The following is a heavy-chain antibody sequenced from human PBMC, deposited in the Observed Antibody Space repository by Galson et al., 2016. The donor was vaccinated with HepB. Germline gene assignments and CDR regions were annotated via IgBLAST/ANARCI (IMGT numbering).Heavy chain of an antibody. Sequence: SLRLSCAASGSTFSSYDMNWVRQGPGKGLEWVANTNEDTRRTFYADSVKGRFTVSRDNAKNSLYLHMYDLRGDDTAVYFCAREGRCTAGRCYTDYWGQGTLVTVSS. CDR3: AREGRCTAGRCYTDY. V-gene: IGHV3-7*03. CDR1: GSTFSSYD. CDR2: TNEDTRRT. D-gene: IGHD2-8*02. J-gene: IGHJ4*02.